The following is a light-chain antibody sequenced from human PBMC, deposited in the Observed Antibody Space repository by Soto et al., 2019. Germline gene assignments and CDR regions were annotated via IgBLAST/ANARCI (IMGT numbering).Light chain of an antibody. CDR1: QGTSNS. CDR3: QQLNTYPRLS. J-gene: IGKJ4*01. V-gene: IGKV1-9*01. CDR2: ASF. Sequence: IQLTQSPSSLSASVGDRVTITCRASQGTSNSLAWYQQKPGKAPKLLIYASFILQSGVPSRFSGSGSGTDFTHTISSLQPEDFATYYCQQLNTYPRLSFGGGTKVEIK.